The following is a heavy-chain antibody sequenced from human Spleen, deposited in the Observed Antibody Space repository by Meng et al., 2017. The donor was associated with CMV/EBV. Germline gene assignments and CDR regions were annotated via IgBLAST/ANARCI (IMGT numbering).Heavy chain of an antibody. D-gene: IGHD6-19*01. CDR2: IFPRDSDT. CDR1: GYSFTSYW. Sequence: GESLKISCKGSGYSFTSYWIGWVRQMPGKGLEWMGIIFPRDSDTTYSPSFQGQVTISADKSISTAYLQWSSLKASDTAMYYCARRYSSAWPAFDYWGQGTLVTVSS. J-gene: IGHJ4*02. CDR3: ARRYSSAWPAFDY. V-gene: IGHV5-51*01.